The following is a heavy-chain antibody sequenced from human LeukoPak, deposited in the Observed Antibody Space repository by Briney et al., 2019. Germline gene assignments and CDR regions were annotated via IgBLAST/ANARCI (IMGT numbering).Heavy chain of an antibody. CDR2: IWYDGNNK. D-gene: IGHD2-2*01. Sequence: PGGSLRLSCAASGFTFSTYAMHWVRQAPGQGLEWVAVIWYDGNNKYYADSVKGRFTISRDNSKNTLYLQMNSLRVEDTAVYYCARGSSSVTLPGDWGQGTLVTVSS. CDR3: ARGSSSVTLPGD. J-gene: IGHJ4*02. V-gene: IGHV3-33*01. CDR1: GFTFSTYA.